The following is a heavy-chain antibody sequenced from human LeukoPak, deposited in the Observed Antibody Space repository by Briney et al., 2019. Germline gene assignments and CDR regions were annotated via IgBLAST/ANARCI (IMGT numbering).Heavy chain of an antibody. J-gene: IGHJ5*02. Sequence: GASVKVSCKASGGTFSSYAISWVRQAPGQGLEWMGRIIPILGIANYAQKFQGRVTITADKSTSTAYMELSSLRSEDTAVYYCARDWEQQLVSGATPNWFDPWGQGTLVTVSS. CDR1: GGTFSSYA. CDR2: IIPILGIA. V-gene: IGHV1-69*04. CDR3: ARDWEQQLVSGATPNWFDP. D-gene: IGHD6-13*01.